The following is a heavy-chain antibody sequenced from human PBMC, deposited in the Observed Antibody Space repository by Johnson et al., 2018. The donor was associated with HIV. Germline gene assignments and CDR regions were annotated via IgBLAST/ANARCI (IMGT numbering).Heavy chain of an antibody. Sequence: VQLVESGGGLVQPGGSLRLSCAASGFTFSSYWMSWVRQAPGKGLEWVANIKQDGSEKYYVDSVKGRFTISSDNAKNSLYLQMNSLRAEDTAVYYCARDSGSYQGAFDIWGQGTMVTVSS. CDR2: IKQDGSEK. CDR1: GFTFSSYW. J-gene: IGHJ3*02. D-gene: IGHD1-26*01. CDR3: ARDSGSYQGAFDI. V-gene: IGHV3-7*01.